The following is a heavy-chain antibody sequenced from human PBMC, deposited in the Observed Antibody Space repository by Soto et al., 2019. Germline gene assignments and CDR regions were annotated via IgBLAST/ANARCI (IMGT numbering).Heavy chain of an antibody. V-gene: IGHV3-23*01. J-gene: IGHJ4*02. D-gene: IGHD3-10*01. CDR2: ITKSGDST. CDR1: GFTLRNYA. CDR3: VFRHLLTDDTLQPPLCFDY. Sequence: PGGSLRLSCAASGFTLRNYAMSWVRQTPGKGLEWVSLITKSGDSTYYADSVKGRFTISRDNSKNTLFLQMNSLRAEDTALYYCVFRHLLTDDTLQPPLCFDYWGQGTLVTVSS.